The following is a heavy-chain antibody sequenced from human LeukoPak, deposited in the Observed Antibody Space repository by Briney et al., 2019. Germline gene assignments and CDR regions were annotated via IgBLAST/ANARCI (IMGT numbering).Heavy chain of an antibody. CDR3: ARDRGGSYSIDY. Sequence: GASVRVSCKTSGYTFTSSHAHWVRQAPGQGLEWMGLVNCGDGYTNYARKLQGRVSVTADTSTSTLYMDLTSLTTEDTAIYYCARDRGGSYSIDYWGQGTLVTVSS. J-gene: IGHJ4*02. CDR2: VNCGDGYT. CDR1: GYTFTSSH. V-gene: IGHV1-46*01. D-gene: IGHD1-26*01.